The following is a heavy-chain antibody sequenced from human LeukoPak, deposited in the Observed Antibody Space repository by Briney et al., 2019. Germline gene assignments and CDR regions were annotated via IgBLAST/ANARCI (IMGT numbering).Heavy chain of an antibody. J-gene: IGHJ4*02. CDR2: IIPIFGTA. Sequence: ASVKVSCKASGGTFSSYAISWVRQAPGQGLEWMGGIIPIFGTANYAQKFQGRVTITTDESTSTAYMELSSLRSEDTAVYYCARDAEHCSSTRCYRGYFDYWGQGTLVTVSS. V-gene: IGHV1-69*05. CDR1: GGTFSSYA. D-gene: IGHD2-2*02. CDR3: ARDAEHCSSTRCYRGYFDY.